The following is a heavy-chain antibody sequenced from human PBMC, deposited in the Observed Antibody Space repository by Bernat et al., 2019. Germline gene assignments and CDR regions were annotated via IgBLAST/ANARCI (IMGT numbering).Heavy chain of an antibody. CDR1: GFTFSDYA. V-gene: IGHV3-23*04. CDR3: AKDLHTSMFTGNFDY. J-gene: IGHJ4*02. Sequence: EVQMVESGGGLVQPGGSLRLSCAASGFTFSDYAMNWVRQAPGKGLEWVSGIGPSGGDTFYADSVKGRFTISRDNVKNTLFLQMNSLAAEDTAVYYCAKDLHTSMFTGNFDYWGQGTLVPVSS. CDR2: IGPSGGDT. D-gene: IGHD5-18*01.